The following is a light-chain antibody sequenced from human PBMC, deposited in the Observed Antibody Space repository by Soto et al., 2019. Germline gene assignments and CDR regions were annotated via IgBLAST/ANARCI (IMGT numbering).Light chain of an antibody. J-gene: IGLJ2*01. CDR2: DVS. CDR1: SSDVGGYNY. CDR3: SSYTSSSTVV. V-gene: IGLV2-14*01. Sequence: QSALTQPASVSGSPGQSITISCTGTSSDVGGYNYVSWYQQNPGKAPKLMIYDVSHRPSGVSNRFSGSKSGNTASLIISGLQAEDEADYYCSSYTSSSTVVFGGGTKLTVL.